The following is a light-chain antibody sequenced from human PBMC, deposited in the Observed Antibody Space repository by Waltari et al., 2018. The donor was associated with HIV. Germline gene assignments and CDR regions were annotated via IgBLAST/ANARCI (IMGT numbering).Light chain of an antibody. Sequence: QSALTQPASVSGSPGQSITISCTGTSSEVGAYHSFSCYRQTPGETPQLIIYEVNKRPTGISSRFSGSKSGNTASLTISGLQAEDEADFYCSSSTTSSVLVFGGGTKLTVL. J-gene: IGLJ2*01. CDR3: SSSTTSSVLV. CDR2: EVN. V-gene: IGLV2-14*01. CDR1: SSEVGAYHS.